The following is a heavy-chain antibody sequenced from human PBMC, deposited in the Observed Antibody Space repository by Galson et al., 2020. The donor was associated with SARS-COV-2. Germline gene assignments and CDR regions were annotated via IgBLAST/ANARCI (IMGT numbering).Heavy chain of an antibody. CDR1: GGSLGGNY. V-gene: IGHV4-34*01. D-gene: IGHD1-1*01. J-gene: IGHJ6*02. CDR2: INHSGST. Sequence: PSETLSLTCAVYGGSLGGNYWSWIRQPPGKGLEWIGEINHSGSTNYNPSLKSRVTISVDTSKNQLSLKVSSVIAADTAVYYCARKGWKVFYYYYGMDVWGQGTTVTVSS. CDR3: ARKGWKVFYYYYGMDV.